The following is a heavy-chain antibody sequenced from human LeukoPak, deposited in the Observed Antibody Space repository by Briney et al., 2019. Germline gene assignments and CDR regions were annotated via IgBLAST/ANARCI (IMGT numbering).Heavy chain of an antibody. CDR2: INHSGST. CDR3: ARRVGYYSSNHRFDY. J-gene: IGHJ4*02. D-gene: IGHD3-22*01. Sequence: SETLSLTCAVYGGSFSGYYWSWIRQPPGKGLEWIGEINHSGSTNYNPSLKGRVTISVDTSKNQFSLKLSSVTAADTAVYYCARRVGYYSSNHRFDYWGQGTLVTVSS. CDR1: GGSFSGYY. V-gene: IGHV4-34*01.